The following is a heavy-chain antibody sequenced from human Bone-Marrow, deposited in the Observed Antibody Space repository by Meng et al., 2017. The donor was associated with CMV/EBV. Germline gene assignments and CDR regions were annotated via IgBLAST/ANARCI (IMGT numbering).Heavy chain of an antibody. Sequence: SVKVSCKASGGTFSSYAISWVRQAPGQGLEWMGGIIPIFGTANYAQKFQGRVTITTDESTSTAYMELSSLRSEDTAVYYCARTFYVGGGAFDIWGQGPMVTVSS. CDR1: GGTFSSYA. J-gene: IGHJ3*02. D-gene: IGHD1-26*01. CDR3: ARTFYVGGGAFDI. CDR2: IIPIFGTA. V-gene: IGHV1-69*05.